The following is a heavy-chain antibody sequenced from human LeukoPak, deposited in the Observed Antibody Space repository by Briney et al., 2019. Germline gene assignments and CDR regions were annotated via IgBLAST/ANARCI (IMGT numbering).Heavy chain of an antibody. CDR2: ISGSGGST. CDR3: ARDSYDSSDFYFDY. J-gene: IGHJ4*02. V-gene: IGHV3-23*01. Sequence: GGSLRLSCAASGFTFSTYWMSWVRQAPGKGLEWVSAISGSGGSTYYADSVKGRFTISRDNSKNTLYLQMNSLRAEDTAVYYCARDSYDSSDFYFDYWGQGTLVTVSS. CDR1: GFTFSTYW. D-gene: IGHD3-22*01.